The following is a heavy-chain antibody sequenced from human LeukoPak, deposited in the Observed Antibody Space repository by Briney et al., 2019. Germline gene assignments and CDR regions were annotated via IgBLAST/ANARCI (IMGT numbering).Heavy chain of an antibody. CDR3: ARAPYDASSFYF. V-gene: IGHV5-51*01. Sequence: GASLKISCEGFGYGFSIYWMGWVRQMPGKGLEWMGIIYPGDSDTRYSPSFQGQVTISADKSISTAYLQWSSLKASDTAMYYCARAPYDASSFYFWGQGTLVTVSS. CDR2: IYPGDSDT. J-gene: IGHJ4*02. D-gene: IGHD6-6*01. CDR1: GYGFSIYW.